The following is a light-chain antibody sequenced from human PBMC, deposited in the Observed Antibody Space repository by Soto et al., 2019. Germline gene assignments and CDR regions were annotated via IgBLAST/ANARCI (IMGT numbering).Light chain of an antibody. CDR3: SSYTSSAPGVL. J-gene: IGLJ2*01. Sequence: QSVLTQPASVSGSPGQSITISCSGTSSDVGGSNYVSWYQQHPGEAPKLMIYDVSYRPSGVSNRFSGSKSANTASLTISWLQAEDEADYFFSSYTSSAPGVLFGGGTKLTVL. CDR1: SSDVGGSNY. V-gene: IGLV2-14*03. CDR2: DVS.